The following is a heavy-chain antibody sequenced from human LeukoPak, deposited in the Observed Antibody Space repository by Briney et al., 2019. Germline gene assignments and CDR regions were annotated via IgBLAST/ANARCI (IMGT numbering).Heavy chain of an antibody. J-gene: IGHJ4*02. D-gene: IGHD5-24*01. CDR3: ARDKDGYNLGGYFDY. CDR2: INPNSGGT. V-gene: IGHV1-2*02. Sequence: ASVKVSCKASGYTFTGYYMHWVRQAPGQGLEWMGWINPNSGGTNYAQKFQGRVTMTRDTSISTAYMELSRLRSDDTAVYYCARDKDGYNLGGYFDYWGQGTLVTVSS. CDR1: GYTFTGYY.